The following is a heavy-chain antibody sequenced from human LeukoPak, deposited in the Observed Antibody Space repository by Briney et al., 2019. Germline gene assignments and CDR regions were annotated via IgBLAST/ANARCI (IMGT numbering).Heavy chain of an antibody. J-gene: IGHJ3*02. CDR2: IIPIFGTA. Sequence: SVKVSCKASGGTFSSYAISWVRQTPGQGLEWMGGIIPIFGTANYAQKFQGRVTITADESTSTAYMELSSLRSEDTTVYYCARSGLGELLDAFDIWGQGTMVTVSS. CDR3: ARSGLGELLDAFDI. CDR1: GGTFSSYA. V-gene: IGHV1-69*13. D-gene: IGHD3-10*01.